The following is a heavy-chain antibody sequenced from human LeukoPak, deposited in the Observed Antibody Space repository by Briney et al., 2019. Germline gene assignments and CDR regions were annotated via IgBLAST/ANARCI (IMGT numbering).Heavy chain of an antibody. CDR1: GFTFSSYA. CDR3: AKDEILDFWSGYYTR. Sequence: PRGSLRLSCAASGFTFSSYAMSWVRQAPGKGLEWVSAISGSGGSTYYADSVKGRFTISRDNSKNTLYLQMNSLRAEDTAVYYCAKDEILDFWSGYYTRWGQGTLVTVSS. D-gene: IGHD3-3*01. CDR2: ISGSGGST. V-gene: IGHV3-23*01. J-gene: IGHJ4*02.